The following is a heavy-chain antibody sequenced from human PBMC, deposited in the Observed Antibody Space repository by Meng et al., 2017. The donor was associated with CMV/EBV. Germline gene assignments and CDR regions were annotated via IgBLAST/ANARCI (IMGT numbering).Heavy chain of an antibody. CDR2: ISSSNSYI. D-gene: IGHD6-6*01. CDR3: ARDQYSSSSHYYYYGMDV. V-gene: IGHV3-21*01. Sequence: GESLKISCAASGFTFSSYSMNWVRQAPGKGLEWVSSISSSNSYIYYADSVKGRFTISRDNAKNSLYLQMNSLRAEDTAVYYCARDQYSSSSHYYYYGMDVWGQGTTVTVSS. CDR1: GFTFSSYS. J-gene: IGHJ6*02.